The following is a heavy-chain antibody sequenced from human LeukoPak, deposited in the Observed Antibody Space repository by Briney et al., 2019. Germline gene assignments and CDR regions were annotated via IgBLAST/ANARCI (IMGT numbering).Heavy chain of an antibody. CDR1: GGSFSGYY. CDR2: INHSGST. J-gene: IGHJ5*02. Sequence: SETLSLTCAVYGGSFSGYYWSWIRQPPGKGLEWIGEINHSGSTNYNPSLKSRVTISVDTSKNQSSLKLSSVTAADTAVYFCARGYQLGSYLWFDPWGQGTLVTVSS. V-gene: IGHV4-34*01. D-gene: IGHD2-2*01. CDR3: ARGYQLGSYLWFDP.